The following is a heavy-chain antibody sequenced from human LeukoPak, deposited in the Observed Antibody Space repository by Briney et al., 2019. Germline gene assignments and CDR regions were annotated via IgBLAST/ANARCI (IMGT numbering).Heavy chain of an antibody. V-gene: IGHV1-8*01. CDR1: GYPFPSHV. Sequence: GSSVTVSCKASGYPFPSHVINWVGQATGQGLDGMGGMNPNSGNTGYAQKFQGRVTMTRNTSISTAYMELSSLRSEDTAVYYCARGSIFRIFRAFDIWGQGTMVTVSS. J-gene: IGHJ3*02. CDR2: MNPNSGNT. CDR3: ARGSIFRIFRAFDI. D-gene: IGHD3-9*01.